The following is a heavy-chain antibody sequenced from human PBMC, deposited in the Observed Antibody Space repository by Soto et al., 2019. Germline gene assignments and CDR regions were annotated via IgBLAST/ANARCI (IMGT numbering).Heavy chain of an antibody. CDR2: INGGTGDT. CDR1: GYTFTNHA. V-gene: IGHV1-3*01. CDR3: ASAYNGYFGY. Sequence: ASVKVSCKASGYTFTNHAMHWLRQARGQRPEWMGWINGGTGDTGSSQKFQGRVTITRDTSASTAYMDLSSLRSEDTAVYYCASAYNGYFGYWGQGTL. D-gene: IGHD1-1*01. J-gene: IGHJ4*02.